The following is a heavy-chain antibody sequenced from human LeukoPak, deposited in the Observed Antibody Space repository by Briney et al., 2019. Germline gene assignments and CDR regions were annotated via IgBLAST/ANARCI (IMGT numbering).Heavy chain of an antibody. CDR1: GFTFDDYA. Sequence: GGSLRLSCAASGFTFDDYAMVWVRQAPGKGLEWVSFISHDGSESFHTESVKGRFTISRDNFKNTVDLQVSGLKEEDTAVYYCARDWGQRGVGATLANWGQGTLVIVSS. J-gene: IGHJ4*02. V-gene: IGHV3-30-3*01. CDR2: ISHDGSES. CDR3: ARDWGQRGVGATLAN. D-gene: IGHD1-26*01.